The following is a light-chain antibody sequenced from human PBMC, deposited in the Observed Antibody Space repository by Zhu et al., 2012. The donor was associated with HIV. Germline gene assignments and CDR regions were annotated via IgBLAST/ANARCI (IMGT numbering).Light chain of an antibody. V-gene: IGKV1-27*01. CDR3: QKXDSAPRT. Sequence: DIQMTQSPSSLSASVGDRVTITCRASQAFGDYLAWYQKKPGKSPGLLIYGASTLQLTIPSRFSGSRSGTDFTLTISNLQTEDVATYYCQKXDSAPRTFGQGTKVEIK. CDR1: QAFGDY. CDR2: GAS. J-gene: IGKJ1*01.